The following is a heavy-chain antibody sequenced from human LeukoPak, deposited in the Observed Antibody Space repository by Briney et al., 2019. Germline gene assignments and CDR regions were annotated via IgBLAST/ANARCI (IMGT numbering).Heavy chain of an antibody. D-gene: IGHD1-26*01. J-gene: IGHJ4*02. CDR3: ARGNIVGGYWGSADY. V-gene: IGHV1-18*01. CDR1: GYTFTSYG. Sequence: ASVKVSCKASGYTFTSYGISWVRQAPGQGLEWMGWIAGYNGNTIYAQMLQGRVTMTTDTSSSTAYMELRSLRSDDTAVYYCARGNIVGGYWGSADYWGQGTLVTVSS. CDR2: IAGYNGNT.